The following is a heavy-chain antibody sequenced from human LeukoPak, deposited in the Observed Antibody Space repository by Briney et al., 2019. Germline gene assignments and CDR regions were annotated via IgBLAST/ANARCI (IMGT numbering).Heavy chain of an antibody. D-gene: IGHD5-18*01. J-gene: IGHJ4*02. Sequence: GGSLRLSCAASGFTFSSYSMNWVRQAPGKRLEWVSGINWNGGSTGYADSVKGRFTISRDNAKNSLYLQMNSLRAEDTALYYCARDYSYGSDDDYWGQGTLVTVSS. CDR3: ARDYSYGSDDDY. V-gene: IGHV3-20*04. CDR1: GFTFSSYS. CDR2: INWNGGST.